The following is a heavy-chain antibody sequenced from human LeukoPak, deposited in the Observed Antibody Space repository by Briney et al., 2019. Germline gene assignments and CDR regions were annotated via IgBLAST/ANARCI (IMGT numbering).Heavy chain of an antibody. CDR1: GFIFSSYA. CDR2: ILDSGYST. J-gene: IGHJ6*03. V-gene: IGHV3-23*01. D-gene: IGHD3-16*01. CDR3: AKLGGHPLHNYVGV. Sequence: GGSLRLSCAASGFIFSSYAMSWVRQAPGKGLEWVSGILDSGYSTYYANSVKGRFTISRDNSNNTLYLQMNSLRAEDTAVYYCAKLGGHPLHNYVGVWGKGTTVAVSS.